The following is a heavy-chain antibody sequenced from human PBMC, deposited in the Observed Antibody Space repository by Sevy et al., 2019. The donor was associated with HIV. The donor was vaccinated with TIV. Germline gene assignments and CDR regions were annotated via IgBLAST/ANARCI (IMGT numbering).Heavy chain of an antibody. CDR2: ISGGGETT. D-gene: IGHD2-8*02. CDR1: GFTFSRND. V-gene: IGHV3-23*01. CDR3: AKLVGWELFFCWFDP. J-gene: IGHJ5*02. Sequence: GGSLRLSCAASGFTFSRNDMTWVRQAPGRGLEWVSAISGGGETTYYGDSAKGRFTISRDNSKNTLYLQMNNLRADDTAVYYRAKLVGWELFFCWFDPWGQGTLVTVSS.